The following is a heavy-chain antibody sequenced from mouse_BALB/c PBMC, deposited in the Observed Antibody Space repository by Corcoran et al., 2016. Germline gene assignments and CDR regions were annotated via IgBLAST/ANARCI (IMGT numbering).Heavy chain of an antibody. J-gene: IGHJ4*01. CDR2: INTYTGEP. CDR3: AREPYALDY. V-gene: IGHV9-1*02. Sequence: QIQLVQSGPELKKPGETVKISCKASGYTFTNYGMNWVKQAPGKGLKWMGWINTYTGEPTYADDFKGRFTFSSESSASTAYLQINNLKNEDMSTYFCAREPYALDYWGQGTSVTVSS. CDR1: GYTFTNYG.